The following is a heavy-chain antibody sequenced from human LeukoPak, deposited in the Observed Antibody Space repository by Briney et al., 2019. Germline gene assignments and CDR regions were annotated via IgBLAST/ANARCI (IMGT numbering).Heavy chain of an antibody. CDR2: IFSNDEK. V-gene: IGHV2-26*01. CDR3: ARSRVDCYDILTGYCEY. Sequence: SGPVLVKPTEPLTLTCTVSGFSLSNARMGVSWIRQPPGKALEWLAHIFSNDEKSYSTSLKSRLTISKDTSKSQVVLTTTNMDPVETATYYSARSRVDCYDILTGYCEYWGQGTLVTVSS. J-gene: IGHJ4*02. CDR1: GFSLSNARMG. D-gene: IGHD3-9*01.